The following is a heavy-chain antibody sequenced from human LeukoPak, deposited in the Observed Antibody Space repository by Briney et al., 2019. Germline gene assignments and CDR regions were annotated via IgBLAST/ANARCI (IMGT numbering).Heavy chain of an antibody. CDR1: GYTFMSYG. Sequence: GASVKVSCKTSGYTFMSYGLSWVRQAPGQGLEWMGWISAYNGSTNYAQKLQGRVTMTTDTSTSTAYIEPRSLTFDDTAVYFCARDCPTASCYSGHWGQGTLVTVSS. V-gene: IGHV1-18*01. D-gene: IGHD2-2*02. J-gene: IGHJ4*02. CDR3: ARDCPTASCYSGH. CDR2: ISAYNGST.